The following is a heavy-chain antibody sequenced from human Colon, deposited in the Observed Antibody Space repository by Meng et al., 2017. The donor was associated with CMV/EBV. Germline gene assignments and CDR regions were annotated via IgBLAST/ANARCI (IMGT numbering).Heavy chain of an antibody. Sequence: SISNSSYHWGWIRQPPEKGLEWIGSVSYSGSAYYNPSLRSRVTISVATSKNQFSLNLRSVTAAETAIYYCAMHIESDSSPPQGKWFDPWGQGTLVTVSS. CDR1: SISNSSYH. CDR2: VSYSGSA. J-gene: IGHJ5*02. D-gene: IGHD6-6*01. CDR3: AMHIESDSSPPQGKWFDP. V-gene: IGHV4-39*01.